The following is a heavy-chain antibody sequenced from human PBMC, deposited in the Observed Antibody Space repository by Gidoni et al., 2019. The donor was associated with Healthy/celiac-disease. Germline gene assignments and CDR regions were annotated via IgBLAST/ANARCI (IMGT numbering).Heavy chain of an antibody. CDR2: ISYDGSNK. CDR3: AKDLATVTTVDPYGMDV. J-gene: IGHJ6*02. CDR1: GFTFSSYG. D-gene: IGHD4-17*01. V-gene: IGHV3-30*18. Sequence: QVQLVESGGGVVQPGRSLRLSCAASGFTFSSYGMHWVRQVPGKGLEWVAVISYDGSNKYYADAVKGRFTISRDNSKNTLYLQMNSLRAEDTAVYYCAKDLATVTTVDPYGMDVWGQGTTVTVSS.